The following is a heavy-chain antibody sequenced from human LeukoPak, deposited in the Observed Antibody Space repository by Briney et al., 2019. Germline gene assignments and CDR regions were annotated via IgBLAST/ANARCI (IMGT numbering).Heavy chain of an antibody. CDR1: GGSISSSNW. Sequence: SETLSLTCAVSGGSISSSNWWSWLRQPPGKGLEWIGEINHSGSTNYNPSLKSRVTISVDTSKNQFSLKLISVTAADTAVYYCARKPSIRGGFHWGQGTLVTVSS. D-gene: IGHD2-2*01. CDR2: INHSGST. CDR3: ARKPSIRGGFH. V-gene: IGHV4-4*02. J-gene: IGHJ4*02.